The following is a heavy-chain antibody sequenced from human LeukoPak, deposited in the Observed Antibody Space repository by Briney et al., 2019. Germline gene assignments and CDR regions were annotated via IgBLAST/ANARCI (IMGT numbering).Heavy chain of an antibody. Sequence: SETLSLTCTVSGGSISSYYWSWIRQPPGKGLEWIGYIYYSGSTNYNPSLKSRVTISVDTSKNQFSLKLSSVTAADTAVYYCARAVGKGHSSSWWHLNYHYYYMDVWGKGTTVTISS. J-gene: IGHJ6*03. CDR1: GGSISSYY. CDR3: ARAVGKGHSSSWWHLNYHYYYMDV. V-gene: IGHV4-59*01. D-gene: IGHD6-13*01. CDR2: IYYSGST.